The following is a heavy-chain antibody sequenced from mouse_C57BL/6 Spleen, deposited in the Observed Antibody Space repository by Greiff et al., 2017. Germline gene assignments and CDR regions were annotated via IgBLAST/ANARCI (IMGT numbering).Heavy chain of an antibody. V-gene: IGHV1-84*01. Sequence: QVQLKESGPELVKPGASVKISCKASGYTFTDYYINWVKQRPGQGLEWIGWIYPGSGNTKYNEKFKGKATLTVDTSSSTAYMQLSSLTSEDSAVYFCARGDCSYAPYWYFDVWGTGTTVTVSS. J-gene: IGHJ1*03. CDR2: IYPGSGNT. CDR3: ARGDCSYAPYWYFDV. D-gene: IGHD1-1*01. CDR1: GYTFTDYY.